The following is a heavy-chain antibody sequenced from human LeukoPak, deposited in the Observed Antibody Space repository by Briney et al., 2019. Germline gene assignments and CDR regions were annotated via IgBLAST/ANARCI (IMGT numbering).Heavy chain of an antibody. D-gene: IGHD2/OR15-2a*01. J-gene: IGHJ4*02. V-gene: IGHV4-59*08. CDR2: AYYSGHT. CDR1: GGSISDNY. Sequence: SETLSLTCTVSGGSISDNYWSWIRQPPGKGLEWIGYAYYSGHTNYNSSLKSRVTMSLDTSKSQFSLRLSSVTAADTAVYFCARHPFSTPFDYWGPGTLVTASS. CDR3: ARHPFSTPFDY.